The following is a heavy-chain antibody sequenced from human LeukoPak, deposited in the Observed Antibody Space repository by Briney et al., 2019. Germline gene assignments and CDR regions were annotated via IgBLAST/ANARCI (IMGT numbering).Heavy chain of an antibody. V-gene: IGHV3-21*01. CDR1: GFTFSSYS. J-gene: IGHJ3*02. D-gene: IGHD3-9*01. CDR2: ISSSSSYI. CDR3: AKDILTGYYKGAFDI. Sequence: PGGSLRLSCAASGFTFSSYSMNWVRQAPGKGLEWVSSISSSSSYIYYADSVKGRFTISRDNAKNSLYLQMNSLRAEDTAVYYCAKDILTGYYKGAFDIWGQGTMVTVSS.